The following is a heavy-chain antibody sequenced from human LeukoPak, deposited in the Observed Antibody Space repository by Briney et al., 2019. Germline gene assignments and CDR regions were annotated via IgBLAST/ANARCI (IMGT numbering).Heavy chain of an antibody. CDR3: ARKSGAYDY. D-gene: IGHD6-25*01. CDR2: IWYDGINK. J-gene: IGHJ4*02. Sequence: GSLRLSCAASGFTFSSYAMHWVRQAPGKGLEWVAVIWYDGINKYYADSVKGRFTISRDSSKNTVYLQMNSLRAEDTAVYYCARKSGAYDYWGQGTLVTVSS. CDR1: GFTFSSYA. V-gene: IGHV3-33*08.